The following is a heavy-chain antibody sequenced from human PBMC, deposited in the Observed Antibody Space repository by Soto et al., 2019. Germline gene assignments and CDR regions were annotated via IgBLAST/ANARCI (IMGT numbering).Heavy chain of an antibody. V-gene: IGHV3-21*01. J-gene: IGHJ6*02. CDR3: ARDSLGYCSSTSCSIYYYYYGMDV. Sequence: GGSLRLSCAASGFTFSSYSMNWVRQAPGKGLEWVSSISSSSSYIYYADSVKGRFTISRDNAKNSLYLQMNSLRAEDTAVYYCARDSLGYCSSTSCSIYYYYYGMDVWGQGTTVTVSS. CDR2: ISSSSSYI. D-gene: IGHD2-2*01. CDR1: GFTFSSYS.